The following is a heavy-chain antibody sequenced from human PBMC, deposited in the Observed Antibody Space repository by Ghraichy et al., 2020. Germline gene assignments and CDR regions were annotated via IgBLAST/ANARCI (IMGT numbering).Heavy chain of an antibody. V-gene: IGHV3-49*03. CDR2: IRSKAYGGTT. J-gene: IGHJ6*02. Sequence: GGSLRLSCTASGFTFGDYAMSWFRQAPGKGLEWVGFIRSKAYGGTTEYAASVKGRFIISRDDSKSIAYLQMNSLKTEDTAVYYCTRGPIWDFWSGGYGMDVWGQGTTVTVSS. CDR3: TRGPIWDFWSGGYGMDV. D-gene: IGHD3-3*01. CDR1: GFTFGDYA.